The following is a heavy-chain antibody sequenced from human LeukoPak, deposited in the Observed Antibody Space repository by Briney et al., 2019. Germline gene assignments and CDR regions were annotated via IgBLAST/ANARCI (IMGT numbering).Heavy chain of an antibody. CDR2: ISHDGSNK. J-gene: IGHJ4*02. D-gene: IGHD3-10*01. CDR3: ARAADYYGSGSFFDY. V-gene: IGHV3-30-3*01. Sequence: GRSLRLSCAASGFTFSSYAMHWVRQAPGKGLEWVAVISHDGSNKYYADSVKGRFTISRDNSKNTLYLQMNSLRAEDTAVYYCARAADYYGSGSFFDYWGQGTLVTVSS. CDR1: GFTFSSYA.